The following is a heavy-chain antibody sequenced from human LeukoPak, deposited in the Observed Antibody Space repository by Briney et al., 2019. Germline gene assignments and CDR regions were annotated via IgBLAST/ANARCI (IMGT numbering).Heavy chain of an antibody. D-gene: IGHD6-19*01. CDR1: DGSFSRSSYY. CDR3: ARDLGSSGPNWFVP. V-gene: IGHV4-39*02. J-gene: IGHJ5*02. CDR2: ISYSGST. Sequence: PSETLSLTCTVSDGSFSRSSYYWGWIRQPPGKGLEWVGSISYSGSTYYNPSLKSRVTISVDTSKNQISLKLNSVTAADTAVYYCARDLGSSGPNWFVPWGQGTLVTVSS.